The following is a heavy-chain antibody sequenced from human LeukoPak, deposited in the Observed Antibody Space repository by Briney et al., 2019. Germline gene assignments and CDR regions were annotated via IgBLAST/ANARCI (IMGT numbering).Heavy chain of an antibody. CDR1: GFTVSSNY. V-gene: IGHV3-9*01. D-gene: IGHD1-26*01. J-gene: IGHJ4*02. CDR3: AKGYRATLSGPIDY. CDR2: ISWNSGSI. Sequence: GGSLRLSCAASGFTVSSNYMSWVRQAPGKGLEWVSGISWNSGSIGYADSVKGRFTISRDNAKNSLYLQMNSLRAEDTALYYCAKGYRATLSGPIDYWGQGTLVTVSS.